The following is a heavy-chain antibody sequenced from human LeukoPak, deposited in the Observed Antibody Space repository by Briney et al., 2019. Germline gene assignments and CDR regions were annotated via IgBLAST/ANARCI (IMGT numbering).Heavy chain of an antibody. CDR3: ARVYYDILTGYYYVDY. V-gene: IGHV1-8*01. Sequence: HWASVKVSCKASGYTFTNYDINWVRQATGQGLEWMGWMNPNSGNTGYAQKFQGRVTMTRNTSISTAYMELSSLRSEDTAVYYCARVYYDILTGYYYVDYWGQGTLVTVSS. D-gene: IGHD3-9*01. CDR2: MNPNSGNT. CDR1: GYTFTNYD. J-gene: IGHJ4*02.